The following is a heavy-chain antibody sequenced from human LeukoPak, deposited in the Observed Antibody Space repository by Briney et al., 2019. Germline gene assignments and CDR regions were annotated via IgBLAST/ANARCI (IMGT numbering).Heavy chain of an antibody. CDR3: XRHAVAVAGTDFDY. J-gene: IGHJ4*02. CDR1: GFTFSGSA. CDR2: IRSKANSYAT. V-gene: IGHV3-73*01. Sequence: PGGSLRLSCAASGFTFSGSAMHWVRQASGKGLEWVGRIRSKANSYATAYAASVKGRFTISRDDSKNTAYLQMNSLKTEDTAVYXXXRHAVAVAGTDFDYWGQGTLVTVSS. D-gene: IGHD6-19*01.